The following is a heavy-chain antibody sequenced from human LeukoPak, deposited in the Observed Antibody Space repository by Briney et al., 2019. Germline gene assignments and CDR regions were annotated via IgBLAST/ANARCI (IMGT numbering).Heavy chain of an antibody. D-gene: IGHD3-22*01. V-gene: IGHV3-30*02. CDR3: AKDHEGKNYYDSSGPMSDY. CDR2: IRYDGSNK. CDR1: GFTFSSYG. Sequence: PGGSLRLSCAASGFTFSSYGMHWVRQAPGKGLEWVAFIRYDGSNKYYADSVKGRFTISRDNSKNTLYLQMNSLRAEDTAVYYCAKDHEGKNYYDSSGPMSDYWGQGTLVTVSS. J-gene: IGHJ4*02.